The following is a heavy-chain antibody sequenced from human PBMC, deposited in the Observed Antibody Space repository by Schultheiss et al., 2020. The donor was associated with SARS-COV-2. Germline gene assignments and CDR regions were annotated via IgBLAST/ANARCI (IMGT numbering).Heavy chain of an antibody. D-gene: IGHD2-15*01. Sequence: GGSLRLSCAASGFTFSTYAMSWVRQAPGKGLEWVSTVSATGGRTYYADSVKGRFTIARDNSKNTLFLQMNSLRAEDTAVYYCAKLYSWYYGMDVWGQGTTVTVSS. J-gene: IGHJ6*02. CDR2: VSATGGRT. CDR1: GFTFSTYA. V-gene: IGHV3-23*01. CDR3: AKLYSWYYGMDV.